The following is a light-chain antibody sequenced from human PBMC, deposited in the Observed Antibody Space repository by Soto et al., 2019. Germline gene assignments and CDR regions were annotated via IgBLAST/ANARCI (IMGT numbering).Light chain of an antibody. CDR1: SSDVGGYNY. V-gene: IGLV2-14*01. CDR3: RSYTSSSTHVA. J-gene: IGLJ2*01. Sequence: QSVLTQPASVSGSPGQSITISCTGTSSDVGGYNYVSWYQQHPGKAPKLMIYEVSNRPSGVSNRFSGSKSGNTASLTISGLQAEDEADFYCRSYTSSSTHVAFGGGTKLTVL. CDR2: EVS.